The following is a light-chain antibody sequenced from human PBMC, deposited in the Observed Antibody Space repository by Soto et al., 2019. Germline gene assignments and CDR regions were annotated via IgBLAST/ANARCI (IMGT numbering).Light chain of an antibody. CDR3: QQYGSSPWT. CDR1: QSVSSSY. J-gene: IGKJ1*01. CDR2: GAS. Sequence: EIVLTQSPGTLSLSPGERATLSCRASQSVSSSYLAWYQQKPGQAPRLLIYGASSRATGIPDRFSGSGSGTGFTLTIIRLEPEDFAVYYWQQYGSSPWTFGQGTKLEIK. V-gene: IGKV3-20*01.